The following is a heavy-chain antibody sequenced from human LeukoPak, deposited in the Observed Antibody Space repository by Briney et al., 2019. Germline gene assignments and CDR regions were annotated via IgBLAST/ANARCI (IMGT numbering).Heavy chain of an antibody. CDR1: GFTFSSYW. CDR3: AKDLDSTIPVSAGTPAFDY. Sequence: GGSLRLSCAASGFTFSSYWMSWVRQAPGKGLGWVANIKQDGCEKYYVDSVKGRFTISRDNAKNSLYLQMNSLRAEDTAVYYCAKDLDSTIPVSAGTPAFDYWGQGTLVTVSS. J-gene: IGHJ4*02. D-gene: IGHD6-13*01. V-gene: IGHV3-7*01. CDR2: IKQDGCEK.